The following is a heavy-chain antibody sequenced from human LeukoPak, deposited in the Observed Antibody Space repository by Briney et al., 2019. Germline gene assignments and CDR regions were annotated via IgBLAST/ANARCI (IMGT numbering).Heavy chain of an antibody. J-gene: IGHJ4*02. V-gene: IGHV3-74*01. D-gene: IGHD1-26*01. CDR3: ARSGSYLS. CDR2: IGGDGTIT. Sequence: GGSLRLSCAASRFTFSSYWMHWVRQAPGKGLVWVSRIGGDGTITNYADSVRGRFTISRDNAKNTLYLQMNSLGAEDTAVYYCARSGSYLSWGQGTLVTVSS. CDR1: RFTFSSYW.